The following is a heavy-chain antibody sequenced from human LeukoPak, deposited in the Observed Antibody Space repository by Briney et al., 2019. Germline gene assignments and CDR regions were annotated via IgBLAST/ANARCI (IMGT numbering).Heavy chain of an antibody. J-gene: IGHJ4*02. V-gene: IGHV1-18*01. Sequence: ASVKVSCKASGYTFTSYGISWVRQAPGQGLEWMGWISAYNGNTNYAQKLQGRVTMTTDTSTGTAYMELRSLRSDDTAVYYCARLPYDILTGYYPPDYWGQGTLVTVSS. D-gene: IGHD3-9*01. CDR3: ARLPYDILTGYYPPDY. CDR2: ISAYNGNT. CDR1: GYTFTSYG.